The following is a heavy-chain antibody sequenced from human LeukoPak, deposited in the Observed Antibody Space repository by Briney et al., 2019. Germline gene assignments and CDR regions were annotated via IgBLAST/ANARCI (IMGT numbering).Heavy chain of an antibody. CDR3: AKNEAAAGQRVLFDY. V-gene: IGHV3-23*01. CDR2: ISGSGGST. Sequence: LGGSLRLSCAASGFTFSSYAMSWVRQAPGKGLEWVSAISGSGGSTYYADSVKGRFTISRDNSKNTLYLQMNSLRAEDTAVYYCAKNEAAAGQRVLFDYWGRGTLVTVSS. CDR1: GFTFSSYA. J-gene: IGHJ4*02. D-gene: IGHD6-13*01.